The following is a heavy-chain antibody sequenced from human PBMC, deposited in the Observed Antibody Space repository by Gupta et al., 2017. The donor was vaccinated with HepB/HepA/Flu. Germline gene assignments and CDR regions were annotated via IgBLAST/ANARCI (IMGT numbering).Heavy chain of an antibody. CDR1: GYSFTGQH. CDR3: ARGGGIELEFDY. Sequence: QVQLVPSGAEVKKPGASAKVSCKASGYSFTGQHIHWVRQAPGQGLAWMGWINPNSGGTNYAQKFQDWVTMSRDTSISTAYMELRSLKSNDTGIYYCARGGGIELEFDYWGQGTLVTVS. V-gene: IGHV1-2*04. D-gene: IGHD1-7*01. CDR2: INPNSGGT. J-gene: IGHJ4*02.